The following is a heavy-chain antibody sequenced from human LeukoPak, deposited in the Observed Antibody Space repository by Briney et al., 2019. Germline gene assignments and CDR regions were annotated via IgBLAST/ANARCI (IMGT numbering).Heavy chain of an antibody. D-gene: IGHD7-27*01. CDR3: GVHWGSGYYFDL. CDR1: GYTFTDHY. V-gene: IGHV1-2*02. CDR2: INPKSGDT. J-gene: IGHJ2*01. Sequence: GASVKVSCKASGYTFTDHYVHWVRQTPGQGLEWMGWINPKSGDTNYAQKFQGRVTMTRDTSIVTAYMELSSLTPDDTGVYYCGVHWGSGYYFDLWGRGIRVTVSS.